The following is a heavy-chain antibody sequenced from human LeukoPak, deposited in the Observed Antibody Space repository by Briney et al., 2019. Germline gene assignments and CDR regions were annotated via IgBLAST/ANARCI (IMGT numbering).Heavy chain of an antibody. J-gene: IGHJ4*02. D-gene: IGHD6-19*01. CDR1: GFTFSSYS. CDR3: ARDVSGWYVGGVPYYFDY. CDR2: ISSSSSYI. V-gene: IGHV3-21*01. Sequence: GGSLRLSCAASGFTFSSYSMNWVRQAPGKGLEWVSSISSSSSYIYYADSVKGRFTISRDNAKNTLYLQMNSLRAEDTAVYYCARDVSGWYVGGVPYYFDYWGQGTLVTVSS.